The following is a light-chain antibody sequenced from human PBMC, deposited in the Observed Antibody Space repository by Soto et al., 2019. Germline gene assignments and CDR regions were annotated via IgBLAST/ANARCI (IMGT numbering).Light chain of an antibody. CDR3: QKYDHAPLT. Sequence: DIQLTQSPSFLSASVGDRVTITCRASQGISSYLAWYQQKPGKAPNLLIYAASTLQSGVPSRFSGSGSGPGFTLTISSLQPEDVATYYCQKYDHAPLTFGGGTKVDIK. V-gene: IGKV1-27*01. J-gene: IGKJ4*01. CDR1: QGISSY. CDR2: AAS.